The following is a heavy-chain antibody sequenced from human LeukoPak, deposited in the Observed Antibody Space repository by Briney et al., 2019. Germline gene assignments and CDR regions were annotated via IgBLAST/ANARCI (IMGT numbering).Heavy chain of an antibody. J-gene: IGHJ6*03. CDR1: GGSISSYY. CDR2: IYTSGST. V-gene: IGHV4-4*07. CDR3: ARETPSYYYYMDV. Sequence: PSETLSLTCTVSGGSISSYYWSWIRQPAGKGLGWIGRIYTSGSTNYNPSLKSRVTMSVDTSKNQSSLKLSSVTAADTAVYYCARETPSYYYYMDVWGKGTTVTISS.